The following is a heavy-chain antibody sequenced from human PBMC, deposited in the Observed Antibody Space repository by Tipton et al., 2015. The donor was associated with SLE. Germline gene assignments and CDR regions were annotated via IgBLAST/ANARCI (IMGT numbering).Heavy chain of an antibody. CDR3: AAGDDSCGGGAWQLSA. CDR1: GYSFTGYH. J-gene: IGHJ5*02. D-gene: IGHD2-21*01. CDR2: IDLKSGGT. Sequence: QLVQSGPEVKKSGASVKVSCKASGYSFTGYHIHWVRRAPGQGLDWMGWIDLKSGGTEYAQNFQGRVTMTRDRSTTTAYMEVTRRTTYGVAFYYCAAGDDSCGGGAWQLSAWGLGAL. V-gene: IGHV1-2*02.